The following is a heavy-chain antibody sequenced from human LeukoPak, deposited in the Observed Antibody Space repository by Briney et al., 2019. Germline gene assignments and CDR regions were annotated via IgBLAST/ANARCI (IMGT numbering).Heavy chain of an antibody. CDR1: GGSISGYY. V-gene: IGHV4-4*09. D-gene: IGHD1-26*01. Sequence: ASETLSLTCTVSGGSISGYYWSWIRQPPGQGLEWIAYIHSNGYTNYNPSLKSRVAISVDTSKNQFSLKVTSVTAADTAMYYCTKREGPMSGSYDYFDPWGQGTLVTAS. CDR2: IHSNGYT. CDR3: TKREGPMSGSYDYFDP. J-gene: IGHJ5*02.